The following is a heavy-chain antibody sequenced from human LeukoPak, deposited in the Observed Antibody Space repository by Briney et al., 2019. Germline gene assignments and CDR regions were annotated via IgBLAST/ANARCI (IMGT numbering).Heavy chain of an antibody. D-gene: IGHD1-1*01. CDR3: AREGTSGTHLNWFVP. CDR1: GGSISRYY. J-gene: IGHJ5*02. V-gene: IGHV4-59*01. CDR2: IYVSGIT. Sequence: SETLSLTCTVSGGSISRYYWSWIRQPPGKRLGWIGKIYVSGITNYNPSPKSRVTLSVDTSKNQFSLKLSSVTAADPAVYYCAREGTSGTHLNWFVPWGEGTLVTVSS.